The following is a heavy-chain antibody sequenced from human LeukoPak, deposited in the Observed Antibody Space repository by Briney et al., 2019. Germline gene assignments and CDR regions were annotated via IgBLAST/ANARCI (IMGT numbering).Heavy chain of an antibody. V-gene: IGHV1-69-2*01. Sequence: GASVKVSCKASGYTFTDYYMHWVQQAPGKGLEWMGRVDPEDGETIYAEKFQGRVTMTEDTSTDTAYMELSSLRSEDTAVYYCATDPYGSGWDYWGQGTLVTVSS. CDR2: VDPEDGET. J-gene: IGHJ4*02. CDR3: ATDPYGSGWDY. D-gene: IGHD6-19*01. CDR1: GYTFTDYY.